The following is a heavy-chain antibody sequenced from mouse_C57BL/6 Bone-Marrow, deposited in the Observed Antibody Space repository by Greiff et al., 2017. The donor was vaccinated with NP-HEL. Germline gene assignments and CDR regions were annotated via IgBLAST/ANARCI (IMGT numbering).Heavy chain of an antibody. CDR2: ISSGGSYT. D-gene: IGHD3-3*01. Sequence: EVMLVESGGDLVKPGGSLKLSCAASGFTFSSYGMSWVRQTPDKRLEWVATISSGGSYTYYLDSVKGRFTISRDNAKNTLYLQMSSLKSEDTAMYYCARHGWTRGYAMDYWGQGTSVTVSS. CDR1: GFTFSSYG. CDR3: ARHGWTRGYAMDY. V-gene: IGHV5-6*01. J-gene: IGHJ4*01.